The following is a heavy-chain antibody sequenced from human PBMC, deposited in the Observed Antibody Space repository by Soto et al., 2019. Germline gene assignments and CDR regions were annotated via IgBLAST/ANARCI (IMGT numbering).Heavy chain of an antibody. CDR1: GFIVSGSY. V-gene: IGHV3-53*04. Sequence: EVQLVESGGDLVQPGGSLRLSCVASGFIVSGSYMSWVRQAPGEGLEWVSVMYPDGSRHYAESVKGRFAISRQNSENTVYLQMNSLRTEDTAVYYCAKDRGNYGDGGRDHWGQGTLVTVSS. J-gene: IGHJ4*02. CDR2: MYPDGSR. CDR3: AKDRGNYGDGGRDH. D-gene: IGHD4-17*01.